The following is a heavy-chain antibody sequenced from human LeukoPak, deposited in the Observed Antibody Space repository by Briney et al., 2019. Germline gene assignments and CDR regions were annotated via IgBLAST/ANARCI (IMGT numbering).Heavy chain of an antibody. CDR2: IHMSGRT. D-gene: IGHD3-22*01. CDR1: RHFLNSYH. Sequence: SETLSLTCTVSRHFLNSYHWRWVRPHARRGLEWGGRIHMSGRTNYNPALRKRVDSSIDNSKNHFSLKLKSVTAADTAVYYCARDYSSRDDSGGYHYWGQGTLVRISS. CDR3: ARDYSSRDDSGGYHY. V-gene: IGHV4-4*07. J-gene: IGHJ4*02.